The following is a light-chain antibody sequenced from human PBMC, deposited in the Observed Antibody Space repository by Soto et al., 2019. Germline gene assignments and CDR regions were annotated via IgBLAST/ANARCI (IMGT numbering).Light chain of an antibody. CDR2: GAS. J-gene: IGKJ4*01. CDR1: QSISTK. CDR3: QQYHNWPVT. V-gene: IGKV3-15*01. Sequence: KVITQSPAPPSISSGERATLSCRASQSISTKVAWYQHKPGQAPRLLISGASTGATGIPPRFSGSGSGTDFTLTVNSLQSEDIAVYYCQQYHNWPVTFGGGTKVDI.